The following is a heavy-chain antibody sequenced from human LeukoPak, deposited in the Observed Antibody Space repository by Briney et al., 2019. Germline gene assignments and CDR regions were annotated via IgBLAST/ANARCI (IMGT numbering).Heavy chain of an antibody. J-gene: IGHJ4*02. D-gene: IGHD6-13*01. CDR1: GGSISSYY. CDR3: ARGYSSSWYEN. Sequence: SETLSLTCTVSGGSISSYYWSWIRQPPGKGLEWTGYIYYSGSTNYNPSLKSRVTISVDTSKNQFSLKLSSVTAADTAVYYCARGYSSSWYENWGQGTLVTVSS. CDR2: IYYSGST. V-gene: IGHV4-59*01.